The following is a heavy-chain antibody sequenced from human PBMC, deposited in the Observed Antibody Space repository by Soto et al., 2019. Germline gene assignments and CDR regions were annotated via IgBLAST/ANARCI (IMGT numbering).Heavy chain of an antibody. V-gene: IGHV2-5*02. CDR1: GFSLTSTDVG. J-gene: IGHJ4*02. CDR2: IYWDDDE. Sequence: QITLKESGPTVVKPTQTLTLTCTFSGFSLTSTDVGVGWIRQPPGKALEWLAVIYWDDDERYSPSLKSRLTITKDTSKNQLVLTMTNMDPVDTATYYCAHSPVDYFDYWGQGILVNVSS. CDR3: AHSPVDYFDY.